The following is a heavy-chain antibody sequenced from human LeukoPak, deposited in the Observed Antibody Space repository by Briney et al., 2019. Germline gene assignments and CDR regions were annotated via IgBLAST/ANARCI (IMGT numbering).Heavy chain of an antibody. V-gene: IGHV5-51*01. CDR1: GYSFSNYW. CDR3: ARHEGGGWYIDY. J-gene: IGHJ4*02. Sequence: GESLKISCMGSGYSFSNYWIDWVRQMPGKGLERMGIIYPDESNTRYSPSFQGQVTISADKSISTAYLQWSSLKASDTAIYYCARHEGGGWYIDYWGQGTLVTVSS. D-gene: IGHD6-19*01. CDR2: IYPDESNT.